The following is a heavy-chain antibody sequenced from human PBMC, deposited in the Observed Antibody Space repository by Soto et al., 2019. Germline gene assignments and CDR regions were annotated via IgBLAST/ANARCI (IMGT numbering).Heavy chain of an antibody. CDR2: LNSDGTTT. CDR1: GFTFNDYW. CDR3: ARGAKDYTIPRGHDY. Sequence: EVQLVESGGALVQPGGSLRLSCAASGFTFNDYWMHWVRQGPGWGLLWVSRLNSDGTTTNYADSVKGRLTISRDNAKNTLYLQMNSLRGEDTAVYYCARGAKDYTIPRGHDYWGQGTLVTVSS. V-gene: IGHV3-74*01. D-gene: IGHD4-4*01. J-gene: IGHJ4*02.